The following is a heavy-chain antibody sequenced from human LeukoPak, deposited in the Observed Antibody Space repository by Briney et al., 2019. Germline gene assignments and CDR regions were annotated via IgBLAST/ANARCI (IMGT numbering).Heavy chain of an antibody. V-gene: IGHV3-23*01. J-gene: IGHJ4*02. Sequence: PGGSLRLSCAVSGITLSNYGMSWVRQAPGKGLEWVAGISDRAGRTKYADSVKGRFTISRDNPKNTLYLQMNSLRAEDTAVYFCAKRGVVIRVILVGFHKEAYYFDSWGQGALVTVSS. CDR2: ISDRAGRT. CDR1: GITLSNYG. D-gene: IGHD3-22*01. CDR3: AKRGVVIRVILVGFHKEAYYFDS.